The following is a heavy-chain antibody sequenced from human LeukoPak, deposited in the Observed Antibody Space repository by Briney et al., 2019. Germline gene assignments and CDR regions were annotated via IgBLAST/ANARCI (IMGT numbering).Heavy chain of an antibody. J-gene: IGHJ4*02. V-gene: IGHV3-23*01. CDR3: LGYCSGGNCYSGGY. CDR1: GFTFSSYE. D-gene: IGHD2-15*01. Sequence: GGSLRLSCAASGFTFSSYEMNWVPQAPGKGLEGVSAISGSGGSTYYADSVKGRFTISRDNSKNTQSLQMNSLRAEDTAVYYCLGYCSGGNCYSGGYWGQGTLVTVSS. CDR2: ISGSGGST.